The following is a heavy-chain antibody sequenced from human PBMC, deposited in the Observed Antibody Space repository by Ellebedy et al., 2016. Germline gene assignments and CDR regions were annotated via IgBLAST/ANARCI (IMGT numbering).Heavy chain of an antibody. V-gene: IGHV3-72*01. CDR3: LRNLDS. CDR2: SGNKANAYSV. CDR1: GFTFSDHY. J-gene: IGHJ4*02. Sequence: GESLKISXAASGFTFSDHYIDWVRQAPGKGLEWVGRSGNKANAYSVEYAASVEGRFTISRDDSNDSVYPQMNSLKTEDTAVYYCLRNLDSWGQGTLVIVSS.